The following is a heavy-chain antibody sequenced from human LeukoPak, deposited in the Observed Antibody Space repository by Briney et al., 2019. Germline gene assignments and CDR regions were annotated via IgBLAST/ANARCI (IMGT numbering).Heavy chain of an antibody. J-gene: IGHJ2*01. CDR3: ARTTPSHSNWCFDL. D-gene: IGHD1-14*01. CDR1: GGSISSGGYS. CDR2: IYHSGST. V-gene: IGHV4-30-2*01. Sequence: SETLSLTCAVSGGSISSGGYSWSWIRQPPGKGLEWIGYIYHSGSTYYNPSLKSRVTISVDRSKNQFSLKLSSVTAADTAVYYCARTTPSHSNWCFDLWGRGTLVTVSS.